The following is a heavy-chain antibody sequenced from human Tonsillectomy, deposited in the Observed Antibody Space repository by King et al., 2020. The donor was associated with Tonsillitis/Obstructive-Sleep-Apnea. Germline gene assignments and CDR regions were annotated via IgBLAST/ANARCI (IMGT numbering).Heavy chain of an antibody. J-gene: IGHJ4*02. CDR1: GYTFTTYG. D-gene: IGHD3-22*01. CDR2: ISAYNGDT. Sequence: VQLVESGAEVKKPGASVKVSCKASGYTFTTYGISWVRQAPGQGLEWMGWISAYNGDTNYAQKLQDRVTMTTDTSTNTAYMEVRSLRSADTAVYYCARASRSHYYDASGYSTFEYWGQGTLVTVSS. V-gene: IGHV1-18*01. CDR3: ARASRSHYYDASGYSTFEY.